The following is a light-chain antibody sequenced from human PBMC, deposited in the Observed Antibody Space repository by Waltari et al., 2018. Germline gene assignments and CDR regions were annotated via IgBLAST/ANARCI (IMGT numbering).Light chain of an antibody. CDR1: QSVTSNH. CDR2: GAS. CDR3: HQYSSSPVT. Sequence: EIVLTPSPRPVSLSPGEGATLPCRASQSVTSNHLAWYQQKPGQAPRLLIYGASSRATGIPDRFSGGGYGTDFTLTISRLEPEDCAVYYCHQYSSSPVTFGGGTKVEIK. V-gene: IGKV3-20*01. J-gene: IGKJ4*01.